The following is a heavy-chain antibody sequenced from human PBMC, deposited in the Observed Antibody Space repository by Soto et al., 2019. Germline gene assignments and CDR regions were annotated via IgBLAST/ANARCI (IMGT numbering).Heavy chain of an antibody. D-gene: IGHD3-16*01. J-gene: IGHJ6*02. Sequence: QVQLVQSGAEVKKPGSSVKVSCKASGGTFSSHTINWVRQAPGQGLEWMGRIIPILGITNYAQRFQGRVTIIADKFTSTAYMELSSLRSEDTAVYYCAKDGGGGDDYYYYDMDVWGQGTTVTVSS. V-gene: IGHV1-69*08. CDR3: AKDGGGGDDYYYYDMDV. CDR1: GGTFSSHT. CDR2: IIPILGIT.